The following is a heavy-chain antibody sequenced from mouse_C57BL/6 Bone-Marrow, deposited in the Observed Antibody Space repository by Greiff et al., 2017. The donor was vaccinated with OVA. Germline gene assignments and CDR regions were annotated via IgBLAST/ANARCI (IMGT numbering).Heavy chain of an antibody. J-gene: IGHJ1*03. D-gene: IGHD1-1*01. V-gene: IGHV1-69*01. CDR3: ASSYYYGNSYGYFDV. CDR1: GYTFTSYW. CDR2: IDPSDSYT. Sequence: QVQLQQPGAELVMPGASVKLSCKASGYTFTSYWMHWVKQRPGQGLEWIGEIDPSDSYTNYNQKFKGKSTLTVDKSSSTAYMQLSSLTSEDSAVYYCASSYYYGNSYGYFDVWGTGTTVTVSS.